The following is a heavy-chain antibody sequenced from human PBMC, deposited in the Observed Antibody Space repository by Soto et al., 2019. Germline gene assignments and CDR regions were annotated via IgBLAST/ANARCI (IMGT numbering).Heavy chain of an antibody. V-gene: IGHV3-53*02. CDR2: INSGGGT. Sequence: EVQLVETGGGLIQPGGSLRLSCAASGFSVSNNYMTWVRQAPGKGLDWVAVINSGGGTYYADSVKGRFTISRDTSKNTLHLQMNSLRAEDTAVYYCARTYSSGWFWTYWGQGTLVTVSS. J-gene: IGHJ4*02. D-gene: IGHD6-19*01. CDR1: GFSVSNNY. CDR3: ARTYSSGWFWTY.